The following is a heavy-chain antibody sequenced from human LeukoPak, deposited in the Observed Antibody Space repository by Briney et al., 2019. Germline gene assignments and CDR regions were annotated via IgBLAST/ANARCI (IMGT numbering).Heavy chain of an antibody. D-gene: IGHD4-17*01. Sequence: GGSLRLSCAASGFTVSSNYMSWVRQAPGKGLEWVAFIRYDGSNKYYADSVKGRFTISRDNSKNTLYLQMNSLRAEDTAVYYCAREFGDYALYFDYWGQGTLVTVSS. CDR3: AREFGDYALYFDY. CDR2: IRYDGSNK. CDR1: GFTVSSNY. J-gene: IGHJ4*02. V-gene: IGHV3-30*02.